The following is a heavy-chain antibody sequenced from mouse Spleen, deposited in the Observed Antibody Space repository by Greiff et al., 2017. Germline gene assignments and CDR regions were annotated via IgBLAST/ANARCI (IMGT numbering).Heavy chain of an antibody. Sequence: VQLKESGPGLVKPSQSLSLTCTVTGYSITSDYAWNWIRQFPGNKLEWMGYISYSGSTSYNPSLKSRISITRDTSKNQFFLQLNSVTTEDTATYYCARSGNLYAMDYWGQGTSVTVSS. D-gene: IGHD2-1*01. V-gene: IGHV3-2*02. J-gene: IGHJ4*01. CDR3: ARSGNLYAMDY. CDR2: ISYSGST. CDR1: GYSITSDYA.